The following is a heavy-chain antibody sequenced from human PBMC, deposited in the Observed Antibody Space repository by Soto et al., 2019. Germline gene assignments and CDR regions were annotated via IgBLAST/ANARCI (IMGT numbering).Heavy chain of an antibody. CDR2: IYYSGST. J-gene: IGHJ5*02. CDR1: GGSISSGDYY. Sequence: SETLSLTCTVSGGSISSGDYYWSWIRQPPGKGLEWIGYIYYSGSTYYNPSLKSRVTISVDTSKNQFSLKLSSVTAADTAVYYCARAEYYYGSGSYWFDPWGQGTLVTVSS. CDR3: ARAEYYYGSGSYWFDP. D-gene: IGHD3-10*01. V-gene: IGHV4-30-4*01.